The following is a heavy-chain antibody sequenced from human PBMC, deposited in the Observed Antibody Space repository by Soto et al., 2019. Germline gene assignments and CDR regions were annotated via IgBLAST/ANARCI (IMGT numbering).Heavy chain of an antibody. Sequence: SETLSLTCTVSGGSISSGGYYWSWIRQHPGKGLEWIGYIYYSGSTYYNPSLKSRVTISVDTSKNQFSLKLSSVTAADTAVYYCAGISPLDGNWFDPWGQGTLVTVSS. J-gene: IGHJ5*02. CDR3: AGISPLDGNWFDP. CDR2: IYYSGST. CDR1: GGSISSGGYY. V-gene: IGHV4-31*03. D-gene: IGHD2-2*03.